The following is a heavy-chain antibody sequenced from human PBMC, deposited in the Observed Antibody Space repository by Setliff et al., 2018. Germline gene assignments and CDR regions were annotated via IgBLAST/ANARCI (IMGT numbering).Heavy chain of an antibody. CDR3: ARGLNYGPATQA. CDR2: IIPILGIA. CDR1: GGTFSSYA. V-gene: IGHV1-69*10. J-gene: IGHJ5*02. D-gene: IGHD3-10*01. Sequence: ASVKVSCKASGGTFSSYAISWVRQAPGQGLEWMGGIIPILGIANYAQKFQGIVTITRNTSISTAYMELSSLRSEDTAVYYCARGLNYGPATQAWGQGTLVTVAS.